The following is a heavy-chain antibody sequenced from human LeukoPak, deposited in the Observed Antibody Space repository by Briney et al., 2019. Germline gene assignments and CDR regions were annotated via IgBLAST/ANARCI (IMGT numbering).Heavy chain of an antibody. CDR2: INYRGTT. V-gene: IGHV4-39*01. J-gene: IGHJ4*02. Sequence: SETLSLTCTVSRASFSDTSCFCGWIRQSPWMGLQWIATINYRGTTYYNPSLQGRATTSVDTSKNQFSLKVTSVTAADTAVYYCARLRGGVQLWGDWGLGTLVTVSS. CDR3: ARLRGGVQLWGD. CDR1: RASFSDTSCF. D-gene: IGHD5-18*01.